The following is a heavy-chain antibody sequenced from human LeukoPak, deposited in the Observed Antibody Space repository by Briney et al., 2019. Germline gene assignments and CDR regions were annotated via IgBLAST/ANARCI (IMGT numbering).Heavy chain of an antibody. CDR3: ARLAGYYDSSGYPSHYYYYYGMDV. CDR2: IYYSGST. D-gene: IGHD3-22*01. V-gene: IGHV4-59*08. Sequence: PSETLSLTCAVYGGSFSGYYWSWIRQPPGKGLEWIGYIYYSGSTNYNPSLKSRVTISVDTSKNQFSLKLSSVTAADTAVYYCARLAGYYDSSGYPSHYYYYYGMDVWGQGTTVTVSS. CDR1: GGSFSGYY. J-gene: IGHJ6*02.